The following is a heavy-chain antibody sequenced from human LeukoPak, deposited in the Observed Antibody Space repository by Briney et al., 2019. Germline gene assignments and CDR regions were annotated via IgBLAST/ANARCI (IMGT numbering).Heavy chain of an antibody. J-gene: IGHJ3*02. Sequence: NSSETLSLTCAVYGGSFSGYYWSWIRQPPGKGLEWIGEINHSGSTNYNPSLKSRVTMSVDTSKNQFSLKLSSVTAADTAVYYCARGRADAFDIWGQGTMVTVSS. V-gene: IGHV4-34*01. CDR3: ARGRADAFDI. CDR2: INHSGST. CDR1: GGSFSGYY.